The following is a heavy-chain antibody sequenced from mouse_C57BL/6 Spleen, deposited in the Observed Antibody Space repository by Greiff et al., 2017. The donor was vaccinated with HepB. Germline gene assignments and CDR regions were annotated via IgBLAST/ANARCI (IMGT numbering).Heavy chain of an antibody. CDR3: ARKTTVVAGAMDY. Sequence: VQLKESGPELVKPGASVKIPCKASGYTFTDYNMDWVKQSHGKSLEWIGDINPNNGGTIYNQKFKGKATLTVDKSSSTAYMELRSLTSEDTAVYYCARKTTVVAGAMDYWGQGTSVTVSS. J-gene: IGHJ4*01. CDR2: INPNNGGT. V-gene: IGHV1-18*01. CDR1: GYTFTDYN. D-gene: IGHD1-1*01.